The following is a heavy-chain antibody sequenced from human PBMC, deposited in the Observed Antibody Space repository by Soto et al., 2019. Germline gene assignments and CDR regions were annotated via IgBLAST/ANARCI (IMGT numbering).Heavy chain of an antibody. CDR2: ISYDGSNK. CDR3: ARDRLRYFDWLLRRGGYFDY. CDR1: GFTFSSYA. Sequence: PGGSLRLSCAASGFTFSSYAMHWVRQAPGKGLEWVAVISYDGSNKYYADSVKGRFTISRDNSKNTLYPQMNSLRAEDTAVYYCARDRLRYFDWLLRRGGYFDYWGQGTLVTVSS. J-gene: IGHJ4*02. D-gene: IGHD3-9*01. V-gene: IGHV3-30-3*01.